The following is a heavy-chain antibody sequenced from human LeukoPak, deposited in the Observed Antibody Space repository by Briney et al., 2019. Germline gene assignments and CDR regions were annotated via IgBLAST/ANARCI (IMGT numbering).Heavy chain of an antibody. CDR3: ARDRGGSYSMDY. CDR2: IIPILGTA. J-gene: IGHJ4*02. CDR1: GGTFSSYA. V-gene: IGHV1-69*04. D-gene: IGHD1-26*01. Sequence: SVKVSCKASGGTFSSYAISWVRQAPGQGLEWMGRIIPILGTANYAQKFQGRVTITADKSTSTAYMELSSLRSEDTAVYYCARDRGGSYSMDYWGQGTLVTVSS.